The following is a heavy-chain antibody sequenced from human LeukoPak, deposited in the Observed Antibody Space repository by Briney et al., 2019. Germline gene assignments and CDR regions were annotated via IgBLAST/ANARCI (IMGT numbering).Heavy chain of an antibody. CDR1: NYSISRDYY. Sequence: SETLSLTCTVSNYSISRDYYWGWIRQPPGKGLEWIGSIYYSGSTYYNPSLKSRVTISVDTSKNQFSLKLSSVTAADTAVYYCAHTPVVSLNRFDPWGQGTLVTVSS. V-gene: IGHV4-38-2*02. CDR3: AHTPVVSLNRFDP. D-gene: IGHD4-23*01. J-gene: IGHJ5*02. CDR2: IYYSGST.